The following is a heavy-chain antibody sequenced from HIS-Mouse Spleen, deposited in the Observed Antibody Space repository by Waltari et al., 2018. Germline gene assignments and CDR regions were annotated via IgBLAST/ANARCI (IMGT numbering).Heavy chain of an antibody. Sequence: QLQLQESGPGLVKPSETLSLTCTVSGGSISSSSYYWGWIRQPPGKGLEWIGSIYYSGRTYDNPSLKSRVTISVDTSKNQFSLKLSSVTAADKAVNYCAREIPYSSSWYDLYFDLWGRGTLVTVSS. V-gene: IGHV4-39*07. CDR2: IYYSGRT. CDR3: AREIPYSSSWYDLYFDL. D-gene: IGHD6-13*01. J-gene: IGHJ2*01. CDR1: GGSISSSSYY.